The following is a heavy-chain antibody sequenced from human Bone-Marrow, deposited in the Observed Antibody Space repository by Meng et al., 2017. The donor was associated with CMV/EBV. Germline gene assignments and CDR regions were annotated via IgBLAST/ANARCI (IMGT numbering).Heavy chain of an antibody. D-gene: IGHD6-13*01. CDR2: ISWDGGST. CDR3: AKAAAAGGWGGWYFDL. J-gene: IGHJ2*01. CDR1: GFTFDDYT. Sequence: LSLTCAASGFTFDDYTMRWVHQAPGKGLEWVSLISWDGGSTYYADSVKGRFTISRDNSKNSLYLQMNSLRTEDTALYYCAKAAAAGGWGGWYFDLWGRGTLVTVSS. V-gene: IGHV3-43*01.